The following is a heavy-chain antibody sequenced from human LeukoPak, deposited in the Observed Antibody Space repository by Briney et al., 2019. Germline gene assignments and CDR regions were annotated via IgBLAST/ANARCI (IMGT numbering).Heavy chain of an antibody. Sequence: SETLSLTCTVSGGSISSYYWSWIRQPPGKGLEWIGYIYYSGSTNYSPSLKSRVTISVDTSKNQFSLKLSSVTAADTAVYYCARQRFEWSPVWFGASEYNWFDPWGQGTLVTVSS. D-gene: IGHD3-10*01. J-gene: IGHJ5*02. V-gene: IGHV4-59*08. CDR2: IYYSGST. CDR3: ARQRFEWSPVWFGASEYNWFDP. CDR1: GGSISSYY.